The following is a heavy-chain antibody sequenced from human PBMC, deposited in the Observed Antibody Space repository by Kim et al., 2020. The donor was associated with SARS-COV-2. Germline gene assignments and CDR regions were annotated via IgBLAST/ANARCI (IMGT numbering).Heavy chain of an antibody. CDR3: APLGYQHFDY. J-gene: IGHJ4*02. CDR2: IAPSDSYT. V-gene: IGHV5-10-1*01. Sequence: GESLKISCKGSGYSFTSYWISWVRKMPGKGLEWMGRIAPSDSYTNYSPSVQGHVTISADKSISTAYLQWSSLKASDTAMYYCAPLGYQHFDYWGQGTLVTVSS. CDR1: GYSFTSYW. D-gene: IGHD3-16*01.